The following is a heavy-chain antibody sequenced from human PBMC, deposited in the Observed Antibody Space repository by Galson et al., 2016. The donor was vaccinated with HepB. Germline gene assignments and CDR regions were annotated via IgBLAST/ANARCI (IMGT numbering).Heavy chain of an antibody. V-gene: IGHV3-7*01. CDR1: GGTFSNYW. CDR2: IKGDGSEK. CDR3: AREPVRLDDLLTGPPKNPDY. Sequence: SLRLSCAVSGGTFSNYWMSWVRQAPGKGLEWLANIKGDGSEKIYVDSVKGRFDISRDNAKNSLSLQMNSLRAEDTAVYYCAREPVRLDDLLTGPPKNPDYWGQGTLVTVSS. J-gene: IGHJ4*02. D-gene: IGHD3-9*01.